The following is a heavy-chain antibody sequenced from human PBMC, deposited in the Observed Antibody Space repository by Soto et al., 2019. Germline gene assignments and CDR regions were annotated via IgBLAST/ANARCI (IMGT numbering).Heavy chain of an antibody. J-gene: IGHJ4*02. CDR3: ASQEHCSGGSCYWGRNY. V-gene: IGHV3-33*01. Sequence: QVQLVESGGGVVQPARSLRLSCAASGFTFSSYGMHWVRQAPGKGLEWVAVIWNDGSTKYYADSVKGRFTVSRDNSKNTLYLQMNSLRVEDTALYYCASQEHCSGGSCYWGRNYWGQGTLVTVSS. CDR2: IWNDGSTK. D-gene: IGHD2-15*01. CDR1: GFTFSSYG.